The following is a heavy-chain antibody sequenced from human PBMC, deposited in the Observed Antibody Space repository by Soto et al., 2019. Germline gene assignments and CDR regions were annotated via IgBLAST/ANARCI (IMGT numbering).Heavy chain of an antibody. J-gene: IGHJ4*02. D-gene: IGHD1-1*01. CDR2: ITATGDST. Sequence: GGSLRLSCADSGFRFSSYSMSWVRQTPGKGLEWVAAITATGDSTYYADSVTGRFTISRDNSKKTHYLQMTSLRAEDTAMYYCSHMNGYIEYWGQGTPVTVSS. CDR1: GFRFSSYS. CDR3: SHMNGYIEY. V-gene: IGHV3-23*01.